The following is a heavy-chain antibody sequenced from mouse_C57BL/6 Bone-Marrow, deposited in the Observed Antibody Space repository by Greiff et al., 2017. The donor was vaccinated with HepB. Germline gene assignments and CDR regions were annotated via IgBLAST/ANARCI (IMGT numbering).Heavy chain of an antibody. J-gene: IGHJ1*03. CDR2: IDPANGNT. CDR1: GFNIKNTY. V-gene: IGHV14-3*01. D-gene: IGHD1-1*01. CDR3: ALYGSSSGWYFDV. Sequence: EVKLQESVAELVRPGASVKLSCTASGFNIKNTYMHWVKQRPEQGLEWIGRIDPANGNTKYAPKFQGKATITADTSSNTAYLQLSSLTSEDTAIYYCALYGSSSGWYFDVWGTGTTVTVSS.